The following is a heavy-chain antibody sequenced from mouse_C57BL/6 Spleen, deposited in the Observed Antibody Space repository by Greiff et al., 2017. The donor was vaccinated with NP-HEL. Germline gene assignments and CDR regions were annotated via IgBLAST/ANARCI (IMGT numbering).Heavy chain of an antibody. D-gene: IGHD2-4*01. V-gene: IGHV1-26*01. Sequence: VQLQQSGPELVKPGASVKISCKASGYTFTDYYMNWVKQSHGKSLEWIGDINPNNGGTGYNQKFKGKATLTVDKSSSTAYMELRSLTSEDSAVYYCARSYDYEAWFAYWGQGTLVTVSA. CDR1: GYTFTDYY. CDR2: INPNNGGT. CDR3: ARSYDYEAWFAY. J-gene: IGHJ3*01.